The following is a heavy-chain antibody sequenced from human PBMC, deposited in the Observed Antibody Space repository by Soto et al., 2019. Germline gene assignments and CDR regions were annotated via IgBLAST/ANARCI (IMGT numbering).Heavy chain of an antibody. Sequence: SETLSLSCAVSGGSNSGSGYFWGWNRQPPGKGLEWIGSIYYSGSPSYNPSLKSRLTISVDTSKNQFSLRLSSVTAADTAVYYCASPIKSGLPTDYWGQGTLVTVSS. CDR3: ASPIKSGLPTDY. V-gene: IGHV4-39*01. CDR2: IYYSGSP. CDR1: GGSNSGSGYF. J-gene: IGHJ4*02.